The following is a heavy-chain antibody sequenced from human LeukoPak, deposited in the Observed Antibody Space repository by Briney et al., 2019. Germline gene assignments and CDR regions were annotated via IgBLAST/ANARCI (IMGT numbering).Heavy chain of an antibody. Sequence: GGSLRLSCAASGFTFSSYAMHWVRKAPGKGLEWVAVISYDGSNKYYADSVKGRFTISRDNSKNTLYLQMNSLRAEDTAVYYCARDWDRSSDYWGQGTLVTYSS. V-gene: IGHV3-30-3*01. CDR1: GFTFSSYA. D-gene: IGHD1-14*01. CDR3: ARDWDRSSDY. CDR2: ISYDGSNK. J-gene: IGHJ4*02.